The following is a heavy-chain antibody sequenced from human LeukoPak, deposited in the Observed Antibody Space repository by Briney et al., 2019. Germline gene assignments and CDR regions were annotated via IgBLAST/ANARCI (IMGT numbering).Heavy chain of an antibody. V-gene: IGHV1-46*01. CDR1: GYTFTSYY. D-gene: IGHD6-13*01. CDR3: ASGDYSSSRRFDY. J-gene: IGHJ4*02. Sequence: ASVTVSFKASGYTFTSYYTHWVRQAPGQGLEWMGIINPSGGSTRNAQIFQGRVTMTRDTSTNTVYMELSSLRSEDTAVYYCASGDYSSSRRFDYWGQGTLVTVSS. CDR2: INPSGGST.